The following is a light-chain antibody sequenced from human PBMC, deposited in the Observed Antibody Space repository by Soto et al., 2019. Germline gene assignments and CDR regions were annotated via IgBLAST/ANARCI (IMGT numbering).Light chain of an antibody. V-gene: IGKV3-11*01. Sequence: DIVLTQSPATLSLSPGDRATLSCRARQSVGRSLACYQQKPGQAPWLLIYDASDMAAGVPARFGGSGSGTDFTLTISGLKPEDFAVYYCQERSNWPLTFCGGTKVDIK. CDR3: QERSNWPLT. J-gene: IGKJ4*01. CDR1: QSVGRS. CDR2: DAS.